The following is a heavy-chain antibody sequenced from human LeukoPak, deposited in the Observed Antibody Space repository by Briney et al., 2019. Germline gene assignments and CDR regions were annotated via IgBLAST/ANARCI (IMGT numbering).Heavy chain of an antibody. D-gene: IGHD3-9*01. J-gene: IGHJ3*02. CDR3: ARVGDILTGFDAFDI. Sequence: SQTLSLTCTVSGGSISSGDYYWSWIRQPPGKGLEWIGYIYYSGSTYYNPSLKSRVTISVGTSKNQFSLKLSSVTAADTAVYYCARVGDILTGFDAFDIWGQGTMVTVSS. V-gene: IGHV4-30-4*01. CDR2: IYYSGST. CDR1: GGSISSGDYY.